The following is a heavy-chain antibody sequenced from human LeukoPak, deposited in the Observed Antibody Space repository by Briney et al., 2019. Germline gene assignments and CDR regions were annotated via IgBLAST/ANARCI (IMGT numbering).Heavy chain of an antibody. J-gene: IGHJ3*02. CDR2: INAGNGNT. CDR3: ARSDTSFAFDI. D-gene: IGHD3-22*01. V-gene: IGHV1-3*01. CDR1: GYTFTSYA. Sequence: ASVKVSCKASGYTFTSYAMHWVRQAPGQRLEWMGWINAGNGNTKYSQKFQDRVTIIRDTSASTAYMELSSLRSEDTAVYYCARSDTSFAFDIWGQGTMVIVSS.